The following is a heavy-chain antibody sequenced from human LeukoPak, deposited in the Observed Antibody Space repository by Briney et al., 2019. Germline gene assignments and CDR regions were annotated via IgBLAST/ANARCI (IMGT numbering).Heavy chain of an antibody. Sequence: GGSLRLSCAASGFTFSSYWMSWVRQAPGKGLEWVANIKQDGSEKYYVDSVKGRFTISRDNAKNSLYLQMNSLRAEDTAVYYCARAGYFDWLPYYFDYWGQGTLVTVSS. CDR1: GFTFSSYW. CDR2: IKQDGSEK. CDR3: ARAGYFDWLPYYFDY. J-gene: IGHJ4*02. D-gene: IGHD3-9*01. V-gene: IGHV3-7*01.